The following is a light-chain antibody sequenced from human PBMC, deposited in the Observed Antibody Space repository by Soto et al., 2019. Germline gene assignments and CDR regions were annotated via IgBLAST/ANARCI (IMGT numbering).Light chain of an antibody. J-gene: IGKJ5*01. CDR1: QSVSSSY. CDR2: GAS. Sequence: EIVLTQSPGTLSLSPGERATLSCRASQSVSSSYFAWYQQKPGQAPRLLINGASSRATGIPDRFSGSGSGTDFTLTISRLEPEDFAVYYCQQYGTSPPSTFGQGTRWRL. CDR3: QQYGTSPPST. V-gene: IGKV3-20*01.